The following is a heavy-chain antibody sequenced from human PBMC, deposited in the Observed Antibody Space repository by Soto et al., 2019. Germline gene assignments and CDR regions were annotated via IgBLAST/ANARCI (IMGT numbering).Heavy chain of an antibody. D-gene: IGHD3-22*01. V-gene: IGHV4-38-2*01. CDR3: SRVGPWVPSYYHSGPYSFDNWFGP. Sequence: PSETLSLTCAVSGYSISSGYYSGWLRQPPGKGLEWIGSIYHGGSTYYNPYLNSRVTLSIDMTNNHVSLILNSVTAADTAVYSCSRVGPWVPSYYHSGPYSFDNWFGPWGQGTLVTVSS. CDR2: IYHGGST. J-gene: IGHJ5*02. CDR1: GYSISSGYY.